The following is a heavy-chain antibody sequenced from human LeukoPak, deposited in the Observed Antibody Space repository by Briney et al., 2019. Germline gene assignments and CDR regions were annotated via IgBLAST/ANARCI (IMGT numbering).Heavy chain of an antibody. CDR1: GYSFTSYW. CDR2: IYPGDSDT. D-gene: IGHD5-24*01. CDR3: ARRRDGYNLKIRDFGAFDI. V-gene: IGHV5-51*01. Sequence: GESLKISCKGSGYSFTSYWIGWVRQMPGKGLGWMGIIYPGDSDTRYSPSFQGQVTISADKSISTAYLQWSSLKASDTAMYYCARRRDGYNLKIRDFGAFDIWGQGTMVTVSS. J-gene: IGHJ3*02.